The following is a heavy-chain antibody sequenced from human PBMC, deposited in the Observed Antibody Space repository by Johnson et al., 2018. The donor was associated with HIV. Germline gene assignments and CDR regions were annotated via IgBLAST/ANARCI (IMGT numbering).Heavy chain of an antibody. V-gene: IGHV3-23*04. CDR2: ITGSGGST. CDR3: ARPETATTIGAFDI. D-gene: IGHD1-7*01. CDR1: GFTFSNYV. J-gene: IGHJ3*02. Sequence: VQLVESGGGLVQSGGSLRLSCAASGFTFSNYVMSWVRQAPGKGLEWVSSITGSGGSTYYADSVKGRFTISRDNSKNTLYLQMNSLSTEDTAVYYCARPETATTIGAFDIWGQGTTVTVSS.